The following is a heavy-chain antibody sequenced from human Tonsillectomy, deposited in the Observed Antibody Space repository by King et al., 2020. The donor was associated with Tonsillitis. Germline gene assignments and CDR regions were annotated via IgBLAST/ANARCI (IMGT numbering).Heavy chain of an antibody. CDR2: INPDNGGT. V-gene: IGHV1-2*02. J-gene: IGHJ4*02. Sequence: VQLVQSGAEVKKPGASVKVSCKASGYTFTGYFFHWVRQAPGQGLEWMGWINPDNGGTDSARKFQGRGTMTRDTSISTAYMELSSLRSDDTAVYYCATGYCPNGVCYIFDYWGQGTLVTVSS. CDR3: ATGYCPNGVCYIFDY. D-gene: IGHD2-8*01. CDR1: GYTFTGYF.